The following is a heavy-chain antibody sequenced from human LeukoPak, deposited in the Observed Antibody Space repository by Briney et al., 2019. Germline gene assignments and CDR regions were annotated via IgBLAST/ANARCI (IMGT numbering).Heavy chain of an antibody. J-gene: IGHJ6*02. V-gene: IGHV3-7*03. CDR2: IKQDGSEK. D-gene: IGHD3-16*01. Sequence: GGSLRLSCAASGFTFSSYRMSWVRQAPGKGLEWVANIKQDGSEKYYVDSVKGRFTISRDNAKNSLYLQMNSLRAEDTAVYYCATSWGPDTSAFRWGRDGMDVWGQGTTVIVS. CDR3: ATSWGPDTSAFRWGRDGMDV. CDR1: GFTFSSYR.